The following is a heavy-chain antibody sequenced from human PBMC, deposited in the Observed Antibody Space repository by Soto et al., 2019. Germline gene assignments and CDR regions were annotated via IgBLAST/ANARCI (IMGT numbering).Heavy chain of an antibody. Sequence: VASVKVSCKASGGTFSSYAISWVRQAPGQGLEWMGGIIPIFGTANYAQKFQGRVTITADESTSTAYMELSSLRSEDTAVYYCARPHHYYDSSPLDYWYFDLWGRGTRVTVS. CDR3: ARPHHYYDSSPLDYWYFDL. D-gene: IGHD3-22*01. J-gene: IGHJ2*01. CDR2: IIPIFGTA. CDR1: GGTFSSYA. V-gene: IGHV1-69*13.